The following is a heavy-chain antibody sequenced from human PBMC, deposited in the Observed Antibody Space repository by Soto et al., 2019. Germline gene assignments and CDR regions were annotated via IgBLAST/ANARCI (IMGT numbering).Heavy chain of an antibody. CDR3: ARSPLLAWLRPWHFDY. J-gene: IGHJ4*02. D-gene: IGHD5-12*01. CDR1: GYTFTTYY. CDR2: INPSGGSA. Sequence: QVQLVQSGAEVKKPGASVKVSCKASGYTFTTYYIHWVRQAPGQGLEWIGVINPSGGSATYTQNFQDRVTMTRATSTITVTMERLSLATDDTALYSWARSPLLAWLRPWHFDYWGQGALVTVSS. V-gene: IGHV1-46*01.